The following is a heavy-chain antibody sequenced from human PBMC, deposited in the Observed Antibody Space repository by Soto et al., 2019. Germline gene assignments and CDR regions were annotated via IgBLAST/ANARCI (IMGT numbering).Heavy chain of an antibody. D-gene: IGHD6-13*01. V-gene: IGHV3-7*01. CDR3: ARIAASGRGWDV. Sequence: EVQLVESGGGLVQPGGSLRLSCVDSGFTFSSYWMSWVRQAPVKGLEWVGNIKQVGSEENYVDSVKGRFTISRDNAKNSMSLQMNSLRAEDPAVYYCARIAASGRGWDVWGQGTTVVVSS. CDR1: GFTFSSYW. CDR2: IKQVGSEE. J-gene: IGHJ6*02.